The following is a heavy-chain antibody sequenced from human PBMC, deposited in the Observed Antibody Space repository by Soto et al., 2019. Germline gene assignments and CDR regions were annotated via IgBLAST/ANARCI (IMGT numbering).Heavy chain of an antibody. CDR2: ISAYNGNT. V-gene: IGHV1-18*01. CDR3: ARPGGVWFGESPPNTYYYYGMEV. CDR1: GYSFTSYG. J-gene: IGHJ6*02. Sequence: XSVKVSFKASGYSFTSYGISWVRQAPGQGLEWMGWISAYNGNTNYAQKLQGRVTMTTDTSTSTAYMELRSLRSDDTAVYYCARPGGVWFGESPPNTYYYYGMEVWGQGTTVTV. D-gene: IGHD3-10*01.